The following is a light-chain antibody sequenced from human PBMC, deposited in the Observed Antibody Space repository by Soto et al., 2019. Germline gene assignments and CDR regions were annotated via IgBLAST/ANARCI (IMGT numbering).Light chain of an antibody. CDR2: GAS. J-gene: IGKJ1*01. V-gene: IGKV3-20*01. Sequence: IVMTQSPATLSVSPGERATLSCRASQSVSNNLAWYQQKPGQAPRLLIYGASSRVTGIPDRFSGSGSGTDFTLTISRLEPEDFAVYYCQQYGSSPTTFGQGTKVDI. CDR3: QQYGSSPTT. CDR1: QSVSNN.